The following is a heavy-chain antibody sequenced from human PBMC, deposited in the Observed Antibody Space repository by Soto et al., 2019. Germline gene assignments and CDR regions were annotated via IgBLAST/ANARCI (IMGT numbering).Heavy chain of an antibody. CDR3: ARGGIAARPTLYGMDV. V-gene: IGHV1-2*02. CDR2: INPNSGGT. J-gene: IGHJ6*02. CDR1: GYTFTGYY. D-gene: IGHD6-6*01. Sequence: ALVKVSCKASGYTFTGYYMHWVLQAPGQGLEWMGWINPNSGGTNYAQKFQGRVTMTRDTSISTAYMELSRLRSDDTAVYYCARGGIAARPTLYGMDVWGQGTTVTVSS.